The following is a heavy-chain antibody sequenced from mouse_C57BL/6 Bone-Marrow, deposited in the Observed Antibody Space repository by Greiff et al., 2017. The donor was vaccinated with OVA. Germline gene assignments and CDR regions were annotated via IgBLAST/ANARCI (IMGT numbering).Heavy chain of an antibody. CDR1: GYTFTSYW. Sequence: VQLQQPGAELVKPGASVKLSCKASGYTFTSYWMHWVKQRPGQGLEWIGMIHPNSGSTNYNEKFKSKATLTVDKSSSTAYMQLSSLTSEGSAVYYCARGEGGYYWYFDVWGTGTTVTVSS. CDR3: ARGEGGYYWYFDV. J-gene: IGHJ1*03. D-gene: IGHD1-1*02. V-gene: IGHV1-64*01. CDR2: IHPNSGST.